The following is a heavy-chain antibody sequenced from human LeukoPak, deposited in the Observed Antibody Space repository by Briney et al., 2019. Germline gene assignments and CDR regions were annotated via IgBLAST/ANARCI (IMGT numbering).Heavy chain of an antibody. D-gene: IGHD2-2*01. V-gene: IGHV1-2*06. CDR1: GYTFTGYY. J-gene: IGHJ4*02. CDR2: INPNSGGT. Sequence: ASVKVSCKASGYTFTGYYMHWVRQAPGQGLEWMGRINPNSGGTNYIQKFQGRVTMTRDTSISTVYMELSRLRSDDTAVYYCARHPSPQLHHFDYWGQGTLVTVSS. CDR3: ARHPSPQLHHFDY.